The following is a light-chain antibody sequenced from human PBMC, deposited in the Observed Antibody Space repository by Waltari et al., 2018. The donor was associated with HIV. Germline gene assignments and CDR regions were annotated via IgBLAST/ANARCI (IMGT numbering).Light chain of an antibody. CDR2: ENV. J-gene: IGLJ2*01. CDR3: QSYDSSLSAPVV. CDR1: SSNIGAGYD. Sequence: QSVLTQPPSVSGAPGQRVTISCTGSSSNIGAGYDVHWYQQLPGTAPKLLICENVNRPSGVPDRFSGAKAGTSASLAITGLQAEDEADYYCQSYDSSLSAPVVFGGGTKLTVL. V-gene: IGLV1-40*01.